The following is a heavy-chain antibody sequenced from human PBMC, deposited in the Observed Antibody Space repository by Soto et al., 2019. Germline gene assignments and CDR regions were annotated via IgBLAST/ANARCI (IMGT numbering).Heavy chain of an antibody. J-gene: IGHJ6*02. D-gene: IGHD5-18*01. Sequence: GESLKISCKGSGYSFTSYWIGWVRQMPGKGLEWMGIIYPGDSDTRYSPSFQGQVTISADKSISTAYLQWSSLKASDTAMYYWARVDTAMATYYYYGMDVWGQGTTVTVSS. CDR3: ARVDTAMATYYYYGMDV. CDR2: IYPGDSDT. V-gene: IGHV5-51*01. CDR1: GYSFTSYW.